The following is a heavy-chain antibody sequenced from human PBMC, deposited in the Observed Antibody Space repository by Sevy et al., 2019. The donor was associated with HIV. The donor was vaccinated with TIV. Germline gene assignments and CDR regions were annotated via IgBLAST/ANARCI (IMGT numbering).Heavy chain of an antibody. CDR3: ARVAVEYCTDDCYHRFDY. J-gene: IGHJ4*02. CDR1: GFTSTLYA. Sequence: GGSLRLSCAASGFTSTLYAIHWVRQAPGKGLEWVALISYSGTNKYYADSVKGRFTISRDDSKNTAYLQMNNLRTDDTAVYYCARVAVEYCTDDCYHRFDYWGQGTQVTVSS. V-gene: IGHV3-30-3*01. CDR2: ISYSGTNK. D-gene: IGHD2-21*02.